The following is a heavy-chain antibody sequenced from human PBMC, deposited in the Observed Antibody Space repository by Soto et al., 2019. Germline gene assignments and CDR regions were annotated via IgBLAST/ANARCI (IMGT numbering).Heavy chain of an antibody. D-gene: IGHD1-26*01. CDR3: ARDKEWELLIAPFLFDY. CDR2: ISYDGSNK. J-gene: IGHJ4*02. CDR1: GFTFSSYA. Sequence: GGSLRLSCAASGFTFSSYAMHWVRQAPGKGLEWVAVISYDGSNKYYADSVKGRFTISRDNSKNTLYLQMNSLRAEDTAVYYCARDKEWELLIAPFLFDYWGQGTLVTVSS. V-gene: IGHV3-30-3*01.